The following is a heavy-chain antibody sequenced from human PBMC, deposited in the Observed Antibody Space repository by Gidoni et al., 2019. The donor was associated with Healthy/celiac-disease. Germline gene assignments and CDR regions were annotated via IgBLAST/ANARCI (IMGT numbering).Heavy chain of an antibody. CDR2: VYYSGST. CDR3: ARGGDYGDYGWFDP. D-gene: IGHD4-17*01. J-gene: IGHJ5*02. CDR1: GGSISSSSYY. Sequence: QLQLQESGPGLVKPSETLSLTCTVSGGSISSSSYYWGWIRQPTGKGLEWIGRVYYSGSTYYNPSLKSRVTISVDTSKNQFSLKLSSVTAADTAVYYCARGGDYGDYGWFDPWGQGTLVTVSS. V-gene: IGHV4-39*07.